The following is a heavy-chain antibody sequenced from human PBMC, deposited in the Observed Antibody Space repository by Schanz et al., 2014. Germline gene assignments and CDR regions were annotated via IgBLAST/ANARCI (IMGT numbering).Heavy chain of an antibody. CDR2: ISSSGTTI. Sequence: VELVESGGNLVQPGGSLRLSCAASGFTFSDYYMSWIRQAPGKGLEWVSYISSSGTTIYYADSVKGRFTISRDNAKNSLYLQMNSLRAEDTAVYYCARNPRAPEYFQHWGQGTLVTVSS. V-gene: IGHV3-11*01. J-gene: IGHJ1*01. CDR1: GFTFSDYY. CDR3: ARNPRAPEYFQH.